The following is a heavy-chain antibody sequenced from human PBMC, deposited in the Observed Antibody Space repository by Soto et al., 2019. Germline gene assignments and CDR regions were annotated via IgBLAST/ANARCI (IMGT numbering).Heavy chain of an antibody. CDR2: IVYSGST. V-gene: IGHV4-39*01. J-gene: IGHJ4*02. Sequence: QLQLQESGPGLVKPWETLSLTCTVSGDSISSSNYFWGWIRQPPGKGLEWIGTIVYSGSTYYNPRLKRRASIYVVTAKNQFSLELTSVTAADTALYYCARRYGWLYFDYWGQGSLVTVSS. CDR1: GDSISSSNYF. CDR3: ARRYGWLYFDY. D-gene: IGHD6-19*01.